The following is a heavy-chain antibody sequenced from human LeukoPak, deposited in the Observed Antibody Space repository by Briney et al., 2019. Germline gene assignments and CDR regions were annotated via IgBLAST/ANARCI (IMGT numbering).Heavy chain of an antibody. CDR2: ISYDGGNK. J-gene: IGHJ3*02. CDR1: GFTFSSYA. CDR3: ARAMYSSSIDAFDI. Sequence: GGSLRLSCAASGFTFSSYAMHWVRQAPGKGLEWVAVISYDGGNKYYADSVKGRFTLSRDNSKSTLYLQMNSLRAEDTAVYYCARAMYSSSIDAFDIWGQGTMVTVSS. V-gene: IGHV3-30-3*01. D-gene: IGHD6-13*01.